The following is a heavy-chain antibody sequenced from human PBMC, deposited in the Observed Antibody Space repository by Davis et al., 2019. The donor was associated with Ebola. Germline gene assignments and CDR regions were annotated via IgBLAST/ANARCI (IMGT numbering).Heavy chain of an antibody. J-gene: IGHJ6*02. CDR1: GYTFTSYG. CDR3: ARDPRSGSYYLYYYYGMDV. V-gene: IGHV1-18*01. CDR2: ISAYNGNT. D-gene: IGHD1-26*01. Sequence: ASVKVSCKASGYTFTSYGISWVRQAPGQGLEWMGWISAYNGNTNYAQKLQGRVTMTTDTSTSTAYMELRSLRSDDTAVYYCARDPRSGSYYLYYYYGMDVWGQGTTVTVSS.